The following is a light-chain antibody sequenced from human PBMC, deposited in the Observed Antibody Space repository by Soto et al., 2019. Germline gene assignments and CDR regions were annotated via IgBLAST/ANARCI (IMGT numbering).Light chain of an antibody. V-gene: IGLV2-11*01. J-gene: IGLJ1*01. CDR3: CSYAGSYTFV. CDR1: SSDVGVYNY. CDR2: DVS. Sequence: SALTHPRSVSGSPGQSVTISCTGTSSDVGVYNYVSWYQQYPGKAPKIMIYDVSKRPSGVPDRFSGSKSDNTASLTISGLQAEDEADYYCCSYAGSYTFVFGIGTKVTV.